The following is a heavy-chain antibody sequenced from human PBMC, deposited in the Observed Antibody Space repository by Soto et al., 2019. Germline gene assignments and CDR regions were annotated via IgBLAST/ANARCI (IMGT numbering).Heavy chain of an antibody. Sequence: LSLTCTVSGGSISSSSWSWIRQPPGRGLEWIGYIYNNGRTDYNPSLKSRVTISVDTSKNHFSLKLSSVTPADTAVYYCARARFCTSTSCYHYFDFWCQGTLVTVSS. J-gene: IGHJ4*02. D-gene: IGHD2-2*01. CDR3: ARARFCTSTSCYHYFDF. CDR1: GGSISSSS. V-gene: IGHV4-59*01. CDR2: IYNNGRT.